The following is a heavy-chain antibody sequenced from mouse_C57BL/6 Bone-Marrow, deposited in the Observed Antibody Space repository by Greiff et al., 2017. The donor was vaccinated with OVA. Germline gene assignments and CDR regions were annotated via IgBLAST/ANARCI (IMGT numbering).Heavy chain of an antibody. CDR3: ASFFYAMDY. V-gene: IGHV5-17*01. CDR1: GFTFSDYG. J-gene: IGHJ4*01. Sequence: EVKLVESGGGLVKPGGSLKLSCAASGFTFSDYGMHWVRQAPEKGLEWVAYISSGSSPIYYADTVKGRFTISRDNAKNTLFLQMTSLRSEDTAMYYCASFFYAMDYWGQGTSVTVSS. CDR2: ISSGSSPI.